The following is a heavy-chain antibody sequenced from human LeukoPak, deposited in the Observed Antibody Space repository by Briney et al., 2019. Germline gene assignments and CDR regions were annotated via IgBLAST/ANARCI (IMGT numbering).Heavy chain of an antibody. CDR2: INHSGST. V-gene: IGHV4-39*07. CDR3: ARARGYSYGYFEYYFDY. CDR1: GGSISSSNYY. D-gene: IGHD5-18*01. Sequence: PSETLFLTCTVSGGSISSSNYYWGWIRQPPGKGLEWIGEINHSGSTNYNPSLKSRVTISVDTSKNQFSLQLNSVTPEDTAVYYCARARGYSYGYFEYYFDYWGQGTLVTVSS. J-gene: IGHJ4*02.